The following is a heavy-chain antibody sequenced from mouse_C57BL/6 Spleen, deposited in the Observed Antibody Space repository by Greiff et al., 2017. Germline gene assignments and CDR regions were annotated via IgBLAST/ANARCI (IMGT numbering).Heavy chain of an antibody. CDR3: ANQNSLYYGG. D-gene: IGHD2-1*01. CDR1: GYAFSSSW. CDR2: LYPGDGDT. V-gene: IGHV1-82*01. J-gene: IGHJ2*01. Sequence: QVQLKQSGPELVKPGASVKISCKASGYAFSSSWMNWVKQRPGKGLAWIGRLYPGDGDTNYNGKFKGKATLTADTSSRTTYMQLSSLTSEDSAVYVCANQNSLYYGGWGQGATLTVAS.